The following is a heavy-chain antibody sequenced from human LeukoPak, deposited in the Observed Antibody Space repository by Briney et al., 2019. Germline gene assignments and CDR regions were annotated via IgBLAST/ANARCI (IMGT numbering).Heavy chain of an antibody. J-gene: IGHJ3*02. Sequence: PGGSLRLTCAASGFTFSSYGMSWVRQAPGKGLEWVSAISGSGGSTYYADSVKGRFTISRDNSKNTLYLQMNSLRAEDTAVYYCAKVGVEMATIDAFDIWGQGTMVTVSS. V-gene: IGHV3-23*01. CDR1: GFTFSSYG. CDR3: AKVGVEMATIDAFDI. CDR2: ISGSGGST. D-gene: IGHD5-24*01.